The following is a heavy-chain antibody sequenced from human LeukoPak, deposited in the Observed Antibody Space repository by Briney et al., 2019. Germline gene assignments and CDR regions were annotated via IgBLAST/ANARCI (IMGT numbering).Heavy chain of an antibody. J-gene: IGHJ4*02. Sequence: PETLSLTCTVSGGSISDYYWTWIRQPPGRGLEWIAYIYYGGSTNYNPSLKSRVTISVDTSKNHFSLKLSSVTAADTAVYYCARGQWPETFDYWGQGALVTVSS. CDR2: IYYGGST. CDR1: GGSISDYY. D-gene: IGHD6-19*01. V-gene: IGHV4-59*01. CDR3: ARGQWPETFDY.